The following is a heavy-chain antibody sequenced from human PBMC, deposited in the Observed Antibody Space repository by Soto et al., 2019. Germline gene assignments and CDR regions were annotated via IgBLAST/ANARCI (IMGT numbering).Heavy chain of an antibody. V-gene: IGHV1-69*01. J-gene: IGHJ4*02. D-gene: IGHD6-13*01. Sequence: QVQLVQSGAEVKKPGSSVKVSCKASGGTFSSYAISWVRQAPGQGLEWMGGIIPIFGTANYAQKFQGRVTITAEESSNTAYMELSSLRSEDTAVYYCARSQDSSSWYSKYYFDYWGQGTLVTVSS. CDR2: IIPIFGTA. CDR1: GGTFSSYA. CDR3: ARSQDSSSWYSKYYFDY.